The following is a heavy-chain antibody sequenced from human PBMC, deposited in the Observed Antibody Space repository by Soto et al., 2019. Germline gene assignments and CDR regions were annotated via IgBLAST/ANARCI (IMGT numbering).Heavy chain of an antibody. CDR3: AKTVGATKLEDY. CDR1: GFNFTNHV. CDR2: ISNSDDVG. J-gene: IGHJ4*02. D-gene: IGHD1-26*01. V-gene: IGHV3-23*01. Sequence: EVQVLESGGALVYPTGSLRLSCSASGFNFTNHVINWVRQAPGKGLEWVSSISNSDDVGFYADSVRGRFIVSRDISTNSVFLQMNFLRVEETAISYCAKTVGATKLEDYWGQGTLVTVSS.